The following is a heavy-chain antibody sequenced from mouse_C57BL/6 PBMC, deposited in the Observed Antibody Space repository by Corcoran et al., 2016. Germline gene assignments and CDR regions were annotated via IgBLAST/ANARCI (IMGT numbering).Heavy chain of an antibody. CDR2: INPNNGGT. J-gene: IGHJ1*03. D-gene: IGHD1-1*01. CDR1: GYTFTDYN. CDR3: ARREGSSYGRWYFDV. Sequence: EVQLQQSGPELVKPGASVKIPCKASGYTFTDYNMDWVKQSHGKSLEWIGDINPNNGGTIYNQKFKGKATLTVDKSSSTAYMELRSLTSEDTAVDYCARREGSSYGRWYFDVWGTGTTVTVSS. V-gene: IGHV1-18*01.